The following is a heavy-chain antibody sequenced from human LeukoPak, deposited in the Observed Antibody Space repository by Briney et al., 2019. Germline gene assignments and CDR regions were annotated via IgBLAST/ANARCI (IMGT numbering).Heavy chain of an antibody. CDR1: GVSISSYY. J-gene: IGHJ4*02. CDR2: IYYRGNT. D-gene: IGHD5-18*01. CDR3: TRGGYNYDSPPGDPFDY. V-gene: IGHV4-59*01. Sequence: SETLSLTCTVSGVSISSYYWSWLRQPPGKGLEWIGHIYYRGNTNYNPSLKSQVTISVEMSKNQFSLKLSSVTAADTAVYYCTRGGYNYDSPPGDPFDYWGQGTLVTVSS.